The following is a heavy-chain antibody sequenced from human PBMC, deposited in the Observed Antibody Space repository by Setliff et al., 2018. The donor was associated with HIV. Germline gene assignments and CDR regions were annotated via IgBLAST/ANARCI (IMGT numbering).Heavy chain of an antibody. CDR3: ARASGCTNGVCYAYGYYSLDV. CDR1: GFTFSTYS. D-gene: IGHD2-8*01. J-gene: IGHJ6*02. CDR2: ISSVGTI. V-gene: IGHV3-48*01. Sequence: GSLGLSCAASGFTFSTYSMNWVRQAPGKGLEWVSYISSVGTIYYADSVKGRFTISRDNAKNSLYLQMDSLRAEDTAVYFCARASGCTNGVCYAYGYYSLDVWGQGTTVTVSS.